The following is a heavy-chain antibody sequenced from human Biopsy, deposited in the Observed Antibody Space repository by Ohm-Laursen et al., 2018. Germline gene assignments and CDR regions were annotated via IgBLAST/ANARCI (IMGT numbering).Heavy chain of an antibody. CDR3: ARATNSTGWPYYYFYGMDV. CDR1: SGSISSDC. Sequence: SDTLSLTCAVSSGSISSDCWSWIRQTPGKGLEWIGYIYYSGSTNYNPSLKSRVTISVDTSKNQFSLRLNSVTAADTAVYYCARATNSTGWPYYYFYGMDVWGQGTTVTVSS. J-gene: IGHJ6*02. V-gene: IGHV4-59*07. CDR2: IYYSGST. D-gene: IGHD2/OR15-2a*01.